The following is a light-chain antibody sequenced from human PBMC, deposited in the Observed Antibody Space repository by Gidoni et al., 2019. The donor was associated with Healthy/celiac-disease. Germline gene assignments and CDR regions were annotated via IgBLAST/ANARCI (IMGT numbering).Light chain of an antibody. V-gene: IGKV3-15*01. CDR1: QSVNSI. Sequence: EIVMTQSPATLSVSPGERATLSCRASQSVNSILAWYQQKPGQAPRLLIYGASTRATGIPARFSGSGSGTEFTLTISSLQSEDFAVYYCQQYNNWPPLTFGQGTKVEIK. J-gene: IGKJ1*01. CDR2: GAS. CDR3: QQYNNWPPLT.